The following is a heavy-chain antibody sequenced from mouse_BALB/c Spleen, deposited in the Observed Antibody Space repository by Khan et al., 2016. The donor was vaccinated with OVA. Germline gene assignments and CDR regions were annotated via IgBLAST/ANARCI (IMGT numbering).Heavy chain of an antibody. CDR1: GYSITSGYG. Sequence: VQLQQSGPGLVKPSQSLSLTCTVTGYSITSGYGWNWIRQFPGNKLEWMGYISYSGSTNYNPSLKSRISINRDKSKNQFFLQLNSVTTEDTATYYCARTARIKYWGQGTTLTVSS. V-gene: IGHV3-2*02. D-gene: IGHD1-2*01. CDR2: ISYSGST. J-gene: IGHJ2*01. CDR3: ARTARIKY.